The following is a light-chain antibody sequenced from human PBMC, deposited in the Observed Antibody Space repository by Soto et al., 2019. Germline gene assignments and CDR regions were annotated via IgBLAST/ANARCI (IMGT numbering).Light chain of an antibody. J-gene: IGLJ1*01. V-gene: IGLV2-23*02. CDR1: HSEFVSYNL. Sequence: TQPASVSWSPGQSITLSLPGTHSEFVSYNLVSWYQQHPGKAPKVIIYEVSERPSGVSDRFSGSKSGNTASLMISGLQAEDEADYYCCSYAGSTTQTYVFGSGTKVTVL. CDR3: CSYAGSTTQTYV. CDR2: EVS.